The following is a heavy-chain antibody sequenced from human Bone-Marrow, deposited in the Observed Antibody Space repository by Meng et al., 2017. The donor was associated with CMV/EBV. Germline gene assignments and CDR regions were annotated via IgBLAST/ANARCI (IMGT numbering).Heavy chain of an antibody. Sequence: GSLRLSCTVSGGSISSSSYYWGWIRQPPGKGLEWIGSIYYSGSTNYNPSLKSRVTISVDTSKNQFSLKLSSVTAADTAVYYCAREPRDSRVTQGTYWGQGTLVTVSS. CDR3: AREPRDSRVTQGTY. CDR1: GGSISSSSYY. D-gene: IGHD3-22*01. J-gene: IGHJ1*01. CDR2: IYYSGST. V-gene: IGHV4-39*07.